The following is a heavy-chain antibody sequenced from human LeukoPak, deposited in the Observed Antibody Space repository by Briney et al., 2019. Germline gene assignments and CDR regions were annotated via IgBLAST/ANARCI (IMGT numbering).Heavy chain of an antibody. CDR1: GGSISSYY. CDR2: IYYSGST. Sequence: SETLSLTCTVSGGSISSYYWSWIRQPPGKGLEWIGYIYYSGSTNYNPSLKSRVTISVDTSKNQFSLKLSSVTAADTAAYYCARGGYSYGSLYYYYGMDVWGQGTTVTVSS. D-gene: IGHD5-18*01. CDR3: ARGGYSYGSLYYYYGMDV. V-gene: IGHV4-59*01. J-gene: IGHJ6*02.